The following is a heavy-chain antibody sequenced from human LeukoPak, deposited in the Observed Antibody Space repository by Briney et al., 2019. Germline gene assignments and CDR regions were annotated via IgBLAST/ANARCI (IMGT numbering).Heavy chain of an antibody. J-gene: IGHJ4*02. D-gene: IGHD3-10*01. Sequence: GGSLRLSCAASGFTFSSYSMNWVRQAPGKGLEWVSYISSSSSTIYYADSVKGRFTISRDNAKNSLYLQMNSLRDEDTAVYYCARDSSDVRDDSGDFWGQGTLVTVSS. CDR2: ISSSSSTI. CDR3: ARDSSDVRDDSGDF. V-gene: IGHV3-48*02. CDR1: GFTFSSYS.